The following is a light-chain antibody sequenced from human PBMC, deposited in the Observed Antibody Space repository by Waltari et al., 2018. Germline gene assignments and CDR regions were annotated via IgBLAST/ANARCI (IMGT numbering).Light chain of an antibody. V-gene: IGKV1-27*01. Sequence: DIQMTQSPSSLSASVGDRVTVTCRASQGINKELNWYQQKPGKAPTLLIYAASSLQVGVSSRFSGSESGADFTLTISSLQPEDVATYYCQQDYITQYTFGQGTKVEI. CDR2: AAS. CDR3: QQDYITQYT. J-gene: IGKJ2*01. CDR1: QGINKE.